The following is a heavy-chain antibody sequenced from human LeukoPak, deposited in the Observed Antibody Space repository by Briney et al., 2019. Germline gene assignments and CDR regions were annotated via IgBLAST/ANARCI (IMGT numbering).Heavy chain of an antibody. CDR3: ARGIVVATTLGFDY. CDR2: INADTGDT. CDR1: GYTFTSYN. J-gene: IGHJ4*02. D-gene: IGHD2-21*02. V-gene: IGHV1-3*01. Sequence: ASVKVSCKASGYTFTSYNIHWVRQAPGQRPEWMGWINADTGDTKYSQNFQGRVTITRDTSASTAYIELSSLRSADTAVYYCARGIVVATTLGFDYWGQGTLVTVSS.